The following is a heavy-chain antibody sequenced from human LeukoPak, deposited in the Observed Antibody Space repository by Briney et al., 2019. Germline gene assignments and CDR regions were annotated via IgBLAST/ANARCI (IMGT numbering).Heavy chain of an antibody. CDR2: IDHSGIT. CDR1: GFTFSSYS. J-gene: IGHJ4*02. Sequence: GSLRLSCAASGFTFSSYSMNWVRQAPGEGLEWIGEIDHSGITKYNPSLKSRVTISIDTSKNQFSLKLNSVTAADTAIYYCATFRWGIGFEFWDQGALVTVSS. CDR3: ATFRWGIGFEF. V-gene: IGHV4-34*08. D-gene: IGHD3-16*01.